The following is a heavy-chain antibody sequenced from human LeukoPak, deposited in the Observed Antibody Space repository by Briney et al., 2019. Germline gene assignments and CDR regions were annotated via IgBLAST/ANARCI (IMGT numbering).Heavy chain of an antibody. J-gene: IGHJ6*02. CDR3: ARARPFYYYYGMDV. CDR2: ISSSGSTI. Sequence: GGSLRLSCAASGFTFSSYEMNWVRQAPGKGLERVSYISSSGSTIYYADSVKGRFTISRDNAKNSLYLQMNSLRAEDTAVYYCARARPFYYYYGMDVWGQGTTVTVSS. CDR1: GFTFSSYE. V-gene: IGHV3-48*03.